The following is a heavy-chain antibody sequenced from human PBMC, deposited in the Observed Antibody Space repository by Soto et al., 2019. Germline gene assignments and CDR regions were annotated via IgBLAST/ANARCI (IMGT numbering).Heavy chain of an antibody. CDR2: ISAYNGNT. V-gene: IGHV1-18*01. CDR1: GYTFIRYG. CDR3: AREGYCSSGSCALYSHDYFGMDV. Sequence: QVQLVQSGAEVKKPGASVKVSCKASGYTFIRYGISWVRQAPGQGLEWMGWISAYNGNTKYAQKFQGRVTMTTDTSTSTAYMGLRSLTSDDTAVYYCAREGYCSSGSCALYSHDYFGMDVWGQGTTVTVSS. J-gene: IGHJ6*02. D-gene: IGHD2-15*01.